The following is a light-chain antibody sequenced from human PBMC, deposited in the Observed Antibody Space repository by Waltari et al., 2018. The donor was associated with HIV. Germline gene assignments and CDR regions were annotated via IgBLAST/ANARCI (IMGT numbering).Light chain of an antibody. CDR2: YVS. Sequence: QSALTQPRSVSGSPGPSVPISCTGPSSDVGGSYYVSWYQQHPGKAPKLMIYYVSKPPSGVPDRFSGSKSGNTASLTISGLQAEDEADYYCCSYAGSYTYVFGTGTKVTVL. CDR3: CSYAGSYTYV. CDR1: SSDVGGSYY. J-gene: IGLJ1*01. V-gene: IGLV2-11*01.